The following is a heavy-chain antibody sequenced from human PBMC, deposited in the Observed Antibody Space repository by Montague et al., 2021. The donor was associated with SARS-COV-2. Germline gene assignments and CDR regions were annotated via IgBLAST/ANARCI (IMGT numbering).Heavy chain of an antibody. V-gene: IGHV3-23*01. J-gene: IGHJ3*01. D-gene: IGHD2-21*02. CDR3: AKDVVVTAIGPQGAFDV. Sequence: SLRLSCAASGFTFSSYAMTWVRQAPGKGLEWVSAVSFGGDLTYTAESVKGRFTISRDNSKNTLYLQTDSLRADDTAVYFCAKDVVVTAIGPQGAFDVWGQGTMVTVSS. CDR1: GFTFSSYA. CDR2: VSFGGDLT.